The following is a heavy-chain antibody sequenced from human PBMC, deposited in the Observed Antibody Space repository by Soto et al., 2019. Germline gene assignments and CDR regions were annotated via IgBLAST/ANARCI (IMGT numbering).Heavy chain of an antibody. D-gene: IGHD3-22*01. CDR1: GYTFTSYD. Sequence: QVQLVQSGAEVKKPGASVKVSCKASGYTFTSYDVNWVRQATGQGLEWMGWMNPNSGNTGYAQKFQGRVTMNRNTSISTAYMELSGVRSEDTAVYYCARELTMIVDNWGQGTLVAVSS. CDR3: ARELTMIVDN. J-gene: IGHJ4*02. CDR2: MNPNSGNT. V-gene: IGHV1-8*01.